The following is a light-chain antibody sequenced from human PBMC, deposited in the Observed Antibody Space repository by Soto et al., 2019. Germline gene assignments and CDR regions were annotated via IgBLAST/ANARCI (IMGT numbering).Light chain of an antibody. Sequence: QSVLTQPASVSGSPGQSITISCTGTSSDIGSYNYVSWYQQHPGKAPKLMIYDVSNRPPGVSNRFSGSKSGNTASLIISGLQAEDEADYYCSSSTSSSTLGYVFGTGTKSPS. V-gene: IGLV2-14*03. J-gene: IGLJ1*01. CDR2: DVS. CDR3: SSSTSSSTLGYV. CDR1: SSDIGSYNY.